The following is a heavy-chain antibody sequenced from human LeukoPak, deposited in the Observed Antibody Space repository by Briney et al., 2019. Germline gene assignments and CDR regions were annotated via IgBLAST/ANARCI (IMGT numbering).Heavy chain of an antibody. J-gene: IGHJ4*02. CDR3: AKGPYCGGDCYFPDY. CDR2: ISYDGSNK. V-gene: IGHV3-30*18. D-gene: IGHD2-21*02. CDR1: GFTFSSYG. Sequence: PGGSLRLSCAASGFTFSSYGMHWVRQAPGKGLGWVAVISYDGSNKYYADSVKGRFTISRDNSKNTLYLQMNSLRAEDTAVYYCAKGPYCGGDCYFPDYWGQGTLVTVSS.